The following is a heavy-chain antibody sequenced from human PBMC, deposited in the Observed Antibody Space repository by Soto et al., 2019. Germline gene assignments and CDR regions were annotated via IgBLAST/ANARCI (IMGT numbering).Heavy chain of an antibody. Sequence: SVKVSCKASGGTFSSYTISWVRQAPGQGLEWMGRIIPILGIANYAQKFQGRVTITADKSTSTAYMELSSLRSEDTAVYYCATGVVPASPGHYYYYYLDVWSRGTTVTVSS. J-gene: IGHJ6*03. CDR3: ATGVVPASPGHYYYYYLDV. CDR1: GGTFSSYT. CDR2: IIPILGIA. V-gene: IGHV1-69*02. D-gene: IGHD2-2*01.